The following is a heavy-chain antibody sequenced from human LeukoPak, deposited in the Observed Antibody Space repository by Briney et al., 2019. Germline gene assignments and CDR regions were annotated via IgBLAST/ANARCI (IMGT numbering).Heavy chain of an antibody. CDR1: GGSISSSNW. J-gene: IGHJ3*02. CDR3: ARDPRNSIDCSGGSCYSGGDAFDI. V-gene: IGHV4-4*02. D-gene: IGHD2-15*01. Sequence: SETLSLTCAVSGGSISSSNWWSWVRQPPGKGLEWIGEIYHSGSTNYNPSLKSRVTISVDKSKNQFSLKLSSVTAADTAVYYCARDPRNSIDCSGGSCYSGGDAFDIWGQGTMVTVSS. CDR2: IYHSGST.